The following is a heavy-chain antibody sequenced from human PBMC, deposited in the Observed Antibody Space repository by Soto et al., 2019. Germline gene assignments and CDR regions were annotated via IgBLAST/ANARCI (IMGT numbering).Heavy chain of an antibody. CDR2: IYPGDSGDSET. CDR3: AADTARTYYYYGMDV. Sequence: GESLKISCKGSGYSLTSYWIGWVRQMPVKGLEWMGIIYPGDSGDSETKYSPSFQGQVTISVDKSISTAYLQWSSLKASDTAMYYCAADTARTYYYYGMDVWGQGTTVTVS. J-gene: IGHJ6*02. CDR1: GYSLTSYW. V-gene: IGHV5-51*01. D-gene: IGHD5-18*01.